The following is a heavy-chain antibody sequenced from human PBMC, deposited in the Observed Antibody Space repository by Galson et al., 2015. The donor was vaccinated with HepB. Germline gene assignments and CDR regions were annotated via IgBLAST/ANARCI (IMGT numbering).Heavy chain of an antibody. CDR2: ISAYNGNT. J-gene: IGHJ4*02. CDR3: ARAPLGDLLVISAFDY. V-gene: IGHV1-18*04. D-gene: IGHD3-9*01. Sequence: SVKVSCKASGYTFTTYGINWVRQAPGQGLEWMGWISAYNGNTNYAQKLQGRVTMTTDTSTSTAYMELRSLRSDDTAVYYCARAPLGDLLVISAFDYWGQGTRVTVSS. CDR1: GYTFTTYG.